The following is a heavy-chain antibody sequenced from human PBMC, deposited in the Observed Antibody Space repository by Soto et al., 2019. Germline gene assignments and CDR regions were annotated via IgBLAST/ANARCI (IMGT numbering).Heavy chain of an antibody. CDR3: ARDPNYDILTGYYLSGMDV. CDR1: GYTFTSYY. D-gene: IGHD3-9*01. CDR2: INPSGGST. J-gene: IGHJ6*02. V-gene: IGHV1-46*01. Sequence: SVNVSCKASGYTFTSYYMHWVRQAPGQGLEWMGIINPSGGSTSYAQKFQGRVTVTRDTSTSTVYMELSSLRSEDTAVYYCARDPNYDILTGYYLSGMDVWGQGTTVTVSS.